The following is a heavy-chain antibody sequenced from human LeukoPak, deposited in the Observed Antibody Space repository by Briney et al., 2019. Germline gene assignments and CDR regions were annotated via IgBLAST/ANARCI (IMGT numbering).Heavy chain of an antibody. V-gene: IGHV4-59*01. D-gene: IGHD6-13*01. CDR1: GGSISSYY. Sequence: SETLSLTCTVSGGSISSYYWSWIRQPPGKGLEWIGYIYYSGSTNYNPSLKSRVTISVDTSKNQFSLKLSSVTAADTAVYYCAREGIAGGNYFDYWGQGTLVTVSS. CDR2: IYYSGST. J-gene: IGHJ4*02. CDR3: AREGIAGGNYFDY.